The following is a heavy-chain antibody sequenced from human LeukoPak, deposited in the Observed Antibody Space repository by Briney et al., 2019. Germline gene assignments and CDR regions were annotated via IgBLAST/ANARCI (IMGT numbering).Heavy chain of an antibody. J-gene: IGHJ4*02. CDR1: GGSFSGYY. CDR3: ARSEGIAVADTYYFDY. CDR2: IYYSGST. V-gene: IGHV4-59*01. D-gene: IGHD6-19*01. Sequence: PSETLSLTCAVYGGSFSGYYWSWIRQPPGKGLEWIGYIYYSGSTNYNPSLKSRVTISVDTSKNQFSLKLSSVTAADTAVYYCARSEGIAVADTYYFDYWGQGTLVTVSS.